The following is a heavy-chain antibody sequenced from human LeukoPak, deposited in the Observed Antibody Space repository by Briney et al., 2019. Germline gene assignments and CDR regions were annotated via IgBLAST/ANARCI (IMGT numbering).Heavy chain of an antibody. Sequence: GGSLRLSCAASGFTFSSYSMNWVRQSPGKGLEWVSSISSSSSYIYYADSVKGRFTISRDNAKNSLYLQMNSLRAEDTAVYYCARDPEGPVAATGGAFDIWGQGTMVTVSS. D-gene: IGHD2-15*01. J-gene: IGHJ3*02. CDR1: GFTFSSYS. CDR3: ARDPEGPVAATGGAFDI. V-gene: IGHV3-21*01. CDR2: ISSSSSYI.